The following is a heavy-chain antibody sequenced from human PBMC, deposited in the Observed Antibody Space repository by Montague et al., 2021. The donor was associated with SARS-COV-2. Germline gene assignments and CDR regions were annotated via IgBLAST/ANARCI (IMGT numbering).Heavy chain of an antibody. D-gene: IGHD3-3*01. Sequence: SVKVSCKVSGYTVTEAPMHWVRQAPGKGLEWMGSFDPAHGETPYAQKFQDRVTMTEDTSTDTAYMELSSLRFEDTAVYYCATEGLSVFGVVIYAFHMWGQGTMVTVSS. CDR1: GYTVTEAP. V-gene: IGHV1-24*01. CDR2: FDPAHGET. J-gene: IGHJ3*02. CDR3: ATEGLSVFGVVIYAFHM.